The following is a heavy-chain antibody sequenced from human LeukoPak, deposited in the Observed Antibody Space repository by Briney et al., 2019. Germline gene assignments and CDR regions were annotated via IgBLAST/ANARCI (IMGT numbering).Heavy chain of an antibody. D-gene: IGHD3-10*01. CDR3: AKDWFGESPYYYYYMDV. CDR2: IRYDGSNK. CDR1: GFTFSSYG. V-gene: IGHV3-30*02. Sequence: PGGSLGLSCAASGFTFSSYGMHWVRQAPGKGLEWVAFIRYDGSNKYYADSVKGRFTISRDNSKNTLYLQMNSLRAEDTAVYYCAKDWFGESPYYYYYMDVWGKGTTVTVSS. J-gene: IGHJ6*03.